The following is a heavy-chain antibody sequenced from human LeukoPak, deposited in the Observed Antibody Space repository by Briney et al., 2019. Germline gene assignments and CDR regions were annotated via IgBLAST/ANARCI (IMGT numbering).Heavy chain of an antibody. CDR2: IRSKAKSYAT. CDR3: TRLGRYGGNSDDY. J-gene: IGHJ4*02. Sequence: PGVSLKLSCAASRFTFYGSAIQWVPHASGKGRVWVGRIRSKAKSYATACAEWVKGRFTISRDDSEHTAYLQMNSLKPEDTAVYYCTRLGRYGGNSDDYWGQGTLVTVSS. V-gene: IGHV3-73*01. CDR1: RFTFYGSA. D-gene: IGHD4-23*01.